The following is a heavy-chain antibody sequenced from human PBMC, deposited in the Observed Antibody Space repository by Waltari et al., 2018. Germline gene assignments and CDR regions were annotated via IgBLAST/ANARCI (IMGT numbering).Heavy chain of an antibody. CDR2: VHHSGKT. Sequence: QVKLQESGQGLVKPSGTLYPTCAVSGDSISGNYWWSWVRQSPEKGLEWIGKVHHSGKTHYNPSLQSRVAISLDKPKNHFSLNLNSVTAADTAIYYCAGDRAIGLFFDYWGRGTLVTVSS. J-gene: IGHJ4*02. D-gene: IGHD2-2*01. CDR1: GDSISGNYW. V-gene: IGHV4-4*02. CDR3: AGDRAIGLFFDY.